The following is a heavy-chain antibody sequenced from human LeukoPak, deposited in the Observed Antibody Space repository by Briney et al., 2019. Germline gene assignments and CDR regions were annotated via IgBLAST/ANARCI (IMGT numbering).Heavy chain of an antibody. J-gene: IGHJ5*02. Sequence: PSETLSLTCTVSGGSISSYYWSWIRQPPGQGLEWIGYIYYSGSTNYNPSLKSRVTISVDTSKNQFSLKLSSVTAADTAVYYCARTVNSGSWFDPWGQGTLVTVSS. D-gene: IGHD1-26*01. V-gene: IGHV4-59*01. CDR3: ARTVNSGSWFDP. CDR1: GGSISSYY. CDR2: IYYSGST.